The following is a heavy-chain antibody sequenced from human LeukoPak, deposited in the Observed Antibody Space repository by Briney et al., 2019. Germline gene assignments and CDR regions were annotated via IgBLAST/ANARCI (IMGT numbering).Heavy chain of an antibody. Sequence: GGSLRLSCAASGFTFSSYSMNWVRQAPGKGLEWVSYISSSSSTIYYADSVKGRFTISRDDSKSSLFLQMNGLITEDTAVYYCARVRLSPTETQWLRINDYWGQGTLVTVSS. CDR3: ARVRLSPTETQWLRINDY. J-gene: IGHJ4*02. V-gene: IGHV3-48*01. CDR2: ISSSSSTI. D-gene: IGHD5-12*01. CDR1: GFTFSSYS.